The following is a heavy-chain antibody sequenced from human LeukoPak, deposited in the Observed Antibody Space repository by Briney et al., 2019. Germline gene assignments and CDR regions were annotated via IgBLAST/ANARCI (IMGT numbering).Heavy chain of an antibody. J-gene: IGHJ4*02. CDR2: VRTTAEGGTI. V-gene: IGHV3-15*05. CDR1: GFTFSKAW. CDR3: TAGLGKTADDS. D-gene: IGHD4-11*01. Sequence: PGGSLRLSCEVSGFTFSKAWMSWVRQARGRGVEGGSRVRTTAEGGTIDYGRSVRGIFTISRDDSKNTLYPQMNSLKSEDTAVYYCTAGLGKTADDSWGQGTLVTVSS.